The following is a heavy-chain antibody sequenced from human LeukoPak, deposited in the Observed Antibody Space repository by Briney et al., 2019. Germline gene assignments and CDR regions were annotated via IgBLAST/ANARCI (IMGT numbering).Heavy chain of an antibody. Sequence: GASVKVSCKASGYTFTSYGISWVRQAPGQGLEWMGWISAYNGNTNYAQKLQGRVTMTTDTSTSTAYMELRSLRSDDTAVYYCARDNRFPRMTPLWRLWGQGTLVTVSS. CDR2: ISAYNGNT. CDR3: ARDNRFPRMTPLWRL. CDR1: GYTFTSYG. J-gene: IGHJ4*02. D-gene: IGHD2-21*01. V-gene: IGHV1-18*01.